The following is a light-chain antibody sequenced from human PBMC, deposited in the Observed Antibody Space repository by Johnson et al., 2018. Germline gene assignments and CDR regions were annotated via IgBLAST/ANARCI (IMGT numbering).Light chain of an antibody. CDR1: GSNIGNNY. J-gene: IGLJ1*01. V-gene: IGLV1-51*02. CDR2: ENN. Sequence: QSVLTQPPSVSAAPGQKVTISCSGSGSNIGNNYVSWYQQLPGTAPKLLIYENNKRPSGIPDRFSGSKSGTSATLGITGLQTGDEADYYCGTWDSSLSAGNVVGTGTKVTVL. CDR3: GTWDSSLSAGNV.